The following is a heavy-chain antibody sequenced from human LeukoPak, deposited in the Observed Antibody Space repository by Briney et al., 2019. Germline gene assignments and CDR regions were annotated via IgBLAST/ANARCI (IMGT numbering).Heavy chain of an antibody. V-gene: IGHV3-30*02. J-gene: IGHJ4*02. D-gene: IGHD5-12*01. Sequence: PGGSLRLSCAASGFTFSSYGMHWVRQAPGKGLEWVAFIRYDGSNKYYADSVKGRFTISRDNSKNTLFLQMNSLRGEDTAVYYCAKEGPYSGYDPYYFDYWGQGTLVTVSS. CDR3: AKEGPYSGYDPYYFDY. CDR1: GFTFSSYG. CDR2: IRYDGSNK.